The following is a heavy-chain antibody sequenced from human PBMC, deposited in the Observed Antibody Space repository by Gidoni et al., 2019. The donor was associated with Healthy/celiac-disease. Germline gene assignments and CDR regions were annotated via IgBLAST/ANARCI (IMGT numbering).Heavy chain of an antibody. V-gene: IGHV3-30*18. CDR2: ISYDGSNK. CDR3: AKDSGGATWARYYFDY. J-gene: IGHJ4*02. CDR1: GFTFSSYG. D-gene: IGHD3-10*01. Sequence: QVQLVESGGGVVQPGRSLRLSCAASGFTFSSYGMHWVRQAPGKVLEWVAVISYDGSNKYYADSVKGRFTISRDNSKNTLYLQMNSLRAEDTAVYYCAKDSGGATWARYYFDYWGQGTLVTVSS.